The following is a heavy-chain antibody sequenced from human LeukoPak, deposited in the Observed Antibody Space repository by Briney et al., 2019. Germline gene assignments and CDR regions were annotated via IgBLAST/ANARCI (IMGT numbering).Heavy chain of an antibody. CDR1: GFTFSNAW. J-gene: IGHJ4*02. CDR2: IKSKTDGGTT. D-gene: IGHD6-13*01. Sequence: GGSLRLSCAASGFTFSNAWVSWVRQAPGKGLEWVGRIKSKTDGGTTDYAAPVEGRFTISRDDSKNTLYLQMNSLKTEDTAVYYCTSGAADSGSPFDYWGQGTLVTVSS. CDR3: TSGAADSGSPFDY. V-gene: IGHV3-15*01.